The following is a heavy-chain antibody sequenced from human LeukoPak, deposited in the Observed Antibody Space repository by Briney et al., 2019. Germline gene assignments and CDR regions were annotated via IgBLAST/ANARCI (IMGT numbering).Heavy chain of an antibody. D-gene: IGHD3-22*01. CDR1: GFTFSSYA. CDR3: AESGARRDGSSGSMDY. CDR2: ISGSGGST. Sequence: AESLRLSCAASGFTFSSYAMSWVRQAPAKELGWVSGISGSGGSTYLSDFEKRRFTISRDTSKNRLYLQMNSLRGEYTAVHYCAESGARRDGSSGSMDYWGEGALGTVSS. J-gene: IGHJ4*02. V-gene: IGHV3-23*01.